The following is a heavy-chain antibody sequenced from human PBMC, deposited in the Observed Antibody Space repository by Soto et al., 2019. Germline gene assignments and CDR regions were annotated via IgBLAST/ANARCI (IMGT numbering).Heavy chain of an antibody. V-gene: IGHV3-23*01. D-gene: IGHD2-2*01. CDR1: GFTFSSYA. Sequence: GGSLRLSCAASGFTFSSYAMSWVRQAPGKGLEWVSAISGSGGSTYYADSVKGRFTISRDNAKNSLYLQMNSLRAEDTAVYNCASDIVLVPVVMPAEYFQHWGQGTLVTVSS. J-gene: IGHJ1*01. CDR3: ASDIVLVPVVMPAEYFQH. CDR2: ISGSGGST.